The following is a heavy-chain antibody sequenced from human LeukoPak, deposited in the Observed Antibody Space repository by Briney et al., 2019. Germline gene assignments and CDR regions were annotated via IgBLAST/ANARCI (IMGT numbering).Heavy chain of an antibody. Sequence: PSETLSLTCTVSGGSISSSSYYWGWIRQPPGKGLEWIGSIYYSGSTYYNPSLKSRVTISVDTSKNQFSLRLSSVTAADTAVYYCARVKNSLEDYFDYWGQGTLVTVSS. CDR2: IYYSGST. V-gene: IGHV4-39*07. CDR3: ARVKNSLEDYFDY. J-gene: IGHJ4*02. CDR1: GGSISSSSYY. D-gene: IGHD4-23*01.